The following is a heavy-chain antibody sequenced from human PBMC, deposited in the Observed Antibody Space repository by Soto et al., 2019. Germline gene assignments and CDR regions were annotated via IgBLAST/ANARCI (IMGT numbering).Heavy chain of an antibody. CDR3: ARRLDYDFWSGYKNWFDP. CDR1: GGSISSSSYY. D-gene: IGHD3-3*01. CDR2: IYYSGRT. Sequence: QLQLQESGPGLVKPSETLSLTCTVSGGSISSSSYYWGWIRQPPGKGLEWIGSIYYSGRTYYNPSLKNRVTISVDTSKNQFSLKLSSVTAADTAVYYCARRLDYDFWSGYKNWFDPWGQGNMVTVSS. V-gene: IGHV4-39*01. J-gene: IGHJ5*02.